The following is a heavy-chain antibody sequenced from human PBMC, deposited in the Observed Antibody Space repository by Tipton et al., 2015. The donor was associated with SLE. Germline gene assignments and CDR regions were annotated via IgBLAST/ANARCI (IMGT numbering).Heavy chain of an antibody. V-gene: IGHV1-46*01. Sequence: QSGPEVKKPGASVKVSCKASGYTLTDYYVHWVRQAPGQGLEWMGIISPGGGSTSLAQRFQGRVAMTRDTSTSTVYMELSSLRSEDTAVYYCARTSSLEWLFDYWGQGTLVTVSS. J-gene: IGHJ4*02. D-gene: IGHD3-3*01. CDR2: ISPGGGST. CDR3: ARTSSLEWLFDY. CDR1: GYTLTDYY.